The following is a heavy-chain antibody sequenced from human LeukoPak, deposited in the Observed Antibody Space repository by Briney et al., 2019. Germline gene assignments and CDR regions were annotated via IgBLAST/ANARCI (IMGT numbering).Heavy chain of an antibody. CDR3: AKAQRKFGIAAAFRVYYYYGMDV. J-gene: IGHJ6*02. Sequence: PWASVKVSCKASGYTFTSYGISWVRQAPGQGLEWMGWISAYNGNTNYAQKLQGRVTMTTDTSTSTAYMELRSLRSDDTAVYYCAKAQRKFGIAAAFRVYYYYGMDVWGQGTTVTVPS. CDR1: GYTFTSYG. V-gene: IGHV1-18*01. D-gene: IGHD6-13*01. CDR2: ISAYNGNT.